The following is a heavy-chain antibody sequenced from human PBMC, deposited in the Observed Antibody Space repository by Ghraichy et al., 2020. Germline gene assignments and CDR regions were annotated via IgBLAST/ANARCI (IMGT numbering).Heavy chain of an antibody. CDR2: IYYSGST. CDR1: GDSIRNYY. D-gene: IGHD2-8*02. Sequence: SETLSLTCTVSGDSIRNYYWSWIRQPPGKGLEWIGYIYYSGSTNYNPSLKSRVTISVDTSKNQFSLKMSSMTAADTALYYCARDYGGVVWGQGTTVTVSS. V-gene: IGHV4-59*01. CDR3: ARDYGGVV. J-gene: IGHJ6*02.